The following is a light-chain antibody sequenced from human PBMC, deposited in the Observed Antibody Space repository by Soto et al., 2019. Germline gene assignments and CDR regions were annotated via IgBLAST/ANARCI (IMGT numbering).Light chain of an antibody. J-gene: IGKJ4*01. CDR2: GAS. CDR3: QEFNAYPLT. CDR1: QGISDY. Sequence: DIQLTQSPSFLSASVGDRVTISCRASQGISDYLAWYQQKPGKAPKLLIYGASTLQSGVPSRFSGSASTTEFTLTPRTLQPEDFEPYFSQEFNAYPLTVGGGTKLEIK. V-gene: IGKV1-9*01.